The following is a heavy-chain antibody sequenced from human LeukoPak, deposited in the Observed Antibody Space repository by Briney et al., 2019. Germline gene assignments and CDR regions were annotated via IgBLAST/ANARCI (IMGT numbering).Heavy chain of an antibody. CDR1: GFTFSNYW. CDR3: ARGYSSGWTREYYFDY. Sequence: GGSLRLSCAASGFTFSNYWMSWVRQAPGKGLEWVAVISYDGSNKYYADSVKGRFTISRDNSKNTLYLQMNSLRAEDTAVYYCARGYSSGWTREYYFDYWGQGTLVTVSS. V-gene: IGHV3-30-3*01. D-gene: IGHD6-19*01. CDR2: ISYDGSNK. J-gene: IGHJ4*02.